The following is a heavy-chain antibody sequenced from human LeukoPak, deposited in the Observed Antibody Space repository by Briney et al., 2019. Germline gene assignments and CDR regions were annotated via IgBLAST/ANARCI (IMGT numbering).Heavy chain of an antibody. D-gene: IGHD6-13*01. V-gene: IGHV3-23*01. J-gene: IGHJ3*02. CDR1: GFTFTNYA. Sequence: PGGSLRLSCAASGFTFTNYAMSWVRQAPGKGLEWVSAISGSGGNTYYADSVKGRFTISRDNSKNTLYLQMNSLRAEDTAVYYCASMYSSSWYIRAFDIWGQGTMVTVSS. CDR3: ASMYSSSWYIRAFDI. CDR2: ISGSGGNT.